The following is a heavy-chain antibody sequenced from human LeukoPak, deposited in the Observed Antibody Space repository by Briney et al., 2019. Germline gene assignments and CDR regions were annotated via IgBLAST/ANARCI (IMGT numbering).Heavy chain of an antibody. J-gene: IGHJ4*02. D-gene: IGHD3-10*01. Sequence: SETLSLTCTVSGGSISSYYWSWIRQPPGKGLEWIEYTYYSGSTNYNPSLKSRVTISVDTSKNQFSLKLSSVTAADTAVYYCARSTYGSGSDYWGQGTLVTVSS. V-gene: IGHV4-59*01. CDR1: GGSISSYY. CDR3: ARSTYGSGSDY. CDR2: TYYSGST.